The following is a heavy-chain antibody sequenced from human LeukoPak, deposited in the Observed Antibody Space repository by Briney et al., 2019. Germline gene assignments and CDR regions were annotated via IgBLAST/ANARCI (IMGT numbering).Heavy chain of an antibody. CDR1: GFTFSSYA. V-gene: IGHV3-64*01. CDR3: ARAMNYYDSSGYSLDY. J-gene: IGHJ4*02. CDR2: ISSNGGST. Sequence: GGSLRLSCAAPGFTFSSYAMHWVRQAPGKGLEYVSAISSNGGSTYYANSVKGRFTISRDNSKNTLYLQMGSLRAEDMAVYYCARAMNYYDSSGYSLDYWGQGTLVTVSS. D-gene: IGHD3-22*01.